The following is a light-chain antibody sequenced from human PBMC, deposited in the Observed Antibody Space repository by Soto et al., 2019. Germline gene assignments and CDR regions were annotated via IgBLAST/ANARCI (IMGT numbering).Light chain of an antibody. CDR2: DAS. CDR1: QSVSSY. V-gene: IGKV3-11*01. Sequence: EIVSTQYTATLSLSPGLRATLADRVTQTCRASQSVSSYLAWYQQKPGQAPRLLIYDASNRATGIPARFSGSGSGTDFTLTISSLEPEDFAVYYCQQRSNWRAFGPGTKVDIK. J-gene: IGKJ3*01. CDR3: QQRSNWRA.